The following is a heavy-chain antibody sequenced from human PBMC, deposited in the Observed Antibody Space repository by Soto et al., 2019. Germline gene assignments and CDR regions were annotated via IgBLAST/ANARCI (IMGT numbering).Heavy chain of an antibody. Sequence: GSLRLSCAASGFTFSSYGMHWVRQAPGKGLEWVAVILYDGSNKYYADSVKGRFTISRDNSKNTLYLQTNRLRPEDTPVHYCAKDGEQGFIAAACANWLDPWGQGPLVT. CDR3: AKDGEQGFIAAACANWLDP. CDR2: ILYDGSNK. D-gene: IGHD6-13*01. CDR1: GFTFSSYG. J-gene: IGHJ5*02. V-gene: IGHV3-30*18.